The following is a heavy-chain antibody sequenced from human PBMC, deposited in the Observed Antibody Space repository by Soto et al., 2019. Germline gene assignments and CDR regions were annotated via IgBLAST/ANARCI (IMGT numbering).Heavy chain of an antibody. CDR1: GFTFSNAW. Sequence: EVQLVESGGGLVKPGGSLRLSCAASGFTFSNAWMSWVRQAPGKGLEWVGRIKSKTDGGTTDYATPVKGRFTISRDDSKNKLYLQMNSLKNEDPAVYYCTTGLVGATSPHRYWGQGTLVTVSS. CDR2: IKSKTDGGTT. V-gene: IGHV3-15*01. J-gene: IGHJ4*02. CDR3: TTGLVGATSPHRY. D-gene: IGHD1-26*01.